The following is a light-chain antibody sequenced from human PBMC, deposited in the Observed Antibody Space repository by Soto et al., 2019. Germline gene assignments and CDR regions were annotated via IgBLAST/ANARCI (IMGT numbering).Light chain of an antibody. J-gene: IGLJ2*01. CDR3: GTWDSSLSAVV. CDR1: TSNIGNNY. CDR2: DNN. Sequence: QSVLTQPPSVSAAPGQTVTVSCSGSTSNIGNNYVSWYQQVPGAAPKLLIYDNNKRPSGIPDRFSGSKSGTSATLGITGLQTEDEADYYCGTWDSSLSAVVFGGGTQLTVL. V-gene: IGLV1-51*01.